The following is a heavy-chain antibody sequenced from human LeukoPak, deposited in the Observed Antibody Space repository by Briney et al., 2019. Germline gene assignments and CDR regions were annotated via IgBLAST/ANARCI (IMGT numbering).Heavy chain of an antibody. Sequence: GSLTLSCAASGFSLRSSEMNWVSQAPGKGPEWVAHINSADNVEYYTDSVRGRFTMSRDNAKDLLYLHLNSLRDEDTAVYYCARDTVNGPFVISLDLWGQGDLDPVSS. CDR2: INSADNVE. V-gene: IGHV3-48*03. CDR1: GFSLRSSE. CDR3: ARDTVNGPFVISLDL. D-gene: IGHD2-8*01. J-gene: IGHJ5*02.